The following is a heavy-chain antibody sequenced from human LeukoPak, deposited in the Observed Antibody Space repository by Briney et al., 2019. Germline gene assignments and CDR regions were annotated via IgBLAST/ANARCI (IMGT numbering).Heavy chain of an antibody. J-gene: IGHJ4*02. CDR1: GGSFSGYY. V-gene: IGHV4-34*01. CDR2: INHSGST. Sequence: SETLSLTCAVYGGSFSGYYWSWIRQPPGKGLEWIGEINHSGSTNYNPSLKSRVTISVDTSKNQFSLKLSSVTVADTAVYYCARVSRDYYDSSGPFDYWGQGTLVTVSS. D-gene: IGHD3-22*01. CDR3: ARVSRDYYDSSGPFDY.